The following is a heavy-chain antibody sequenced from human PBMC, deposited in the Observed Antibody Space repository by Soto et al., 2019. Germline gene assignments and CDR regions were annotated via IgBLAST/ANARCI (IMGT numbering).Heavy chain of an antibody. J-gene: IGHJ6*02. CDR2: IYPGDSDT. V-gene: IGHV5-51*01. Sequence: PGESLRICCKGSGYSFTSYWIGWVRQMPGKGLEWMGIIYPGDSDTRYSPSFQGQVTISADKSISTAYLQWSSLKASDTAMYYCARQGGYSSGWYQDYCYRLAVSGQGTTVPVSS. CDR1: GYSFTSYW. D-gene: IGHD6-19*01. CDR3: ARQGGYSSGWYQDYCYRLAV.